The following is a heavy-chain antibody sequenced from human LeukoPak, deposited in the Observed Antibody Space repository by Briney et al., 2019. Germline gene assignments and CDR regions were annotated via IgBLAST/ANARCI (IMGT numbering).Heavy chain of an antibody. J-gene: IGHJ6*02. D-gene: IGHD4-23*01. Sequence: PGGSLGLSCAASRFTFSSYAMTWVRQAPGKGLEWVPAISGSGGNTYYADSVKGRFTISRDNSKNTLYLQLTSLRAEDTAVYYCAKGNGGNSGEYFYYGMDVWGQGTTVTVSS. V-gene: IGHV3-23*01. CDR1: RFTFSSYA. CDR3: AKGNGGNSGEYFYYGMDV. CDR2: ISGSGGNT.